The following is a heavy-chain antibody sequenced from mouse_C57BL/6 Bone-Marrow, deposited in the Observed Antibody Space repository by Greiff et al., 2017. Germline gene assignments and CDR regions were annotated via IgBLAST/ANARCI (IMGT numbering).Heavy chain of an antibody. CDR2: INPNNGGT. CDR3: ARCSYCAWFAY. D-gene: IGHD2-12*01. Sequence: EVQLQQSGPELVKPGASVKISCKASGYTFTDYYMNWVKQSHGKSLEWIGDINPNNGGTSYNQKFKGKATLTVDKSSSTAYMELRSLTSEDSAVYDYARCSYCAWFAYWGQGTLVTVSA. CDR1: GYTFTDYY. J-gene: IGHJ3*01. V-gene: IGHV1-26*01.